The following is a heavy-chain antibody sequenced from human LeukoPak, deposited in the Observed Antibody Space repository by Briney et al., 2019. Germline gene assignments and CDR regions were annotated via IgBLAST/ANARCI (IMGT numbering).Heavy chain of an antibody. V-gene: IGHV3-30*18. CDR3: AKSGSGYYYGSGSYLVDF. D-gene: IGHD3-10*01. Sequence: PGGSLRLSCAASGFTFSSYGIHWVRQAPGKGLEWVAVISYDGGKRYYADSVKGRFTISRDNTNSTLYLQMNNLRAEDTAVYYCAKSGSGYYYGSGSYLVDFWGQGTRVAVSS. CDR1: GFTFSSYG. J-gene: IGHJ4*02. CDR2: ISYDGGKR.